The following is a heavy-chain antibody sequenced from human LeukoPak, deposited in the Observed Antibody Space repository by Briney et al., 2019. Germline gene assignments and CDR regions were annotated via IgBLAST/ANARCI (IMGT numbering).Heavy chain of an antibody. V-gene: IGHV5-51*01. CDR1: GYSFTSYW. Sequence: GESLKISCKGSGYSFTSYWIGWVRQMPGKGLEWMGIIYPGDSDTRYSPSFQGQVTISADKSISTAYLQWSSLKASDTAMYYCARAGWVVAATGAFDIWGQGTMVTVSS. J-gene: IGHJ3*02. CDR3: ARAGWVVAATGAFDI. CDR2: IYPGDSDT. D-gene: IGHD2-15*01.